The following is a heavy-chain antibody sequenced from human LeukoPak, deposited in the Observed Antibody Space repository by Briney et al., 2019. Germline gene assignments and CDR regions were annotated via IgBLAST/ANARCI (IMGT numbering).Heavy chain of an antibody. D-gene: IGHD3-10*01. V-gene: IGHV3-9*01. CDR3: AKGPGTANEGSPFDY. CDR1: GFTFDDYA. J-gene: IGHJ4*02. Sequence: GRSLRLSCAASGFTFDDYAMHWVGQAPGKGLEWVSGISWNSGSIGYADSVKGRFTISRDNAKNSLYLQMNSLRAEDTALYYCAKGPGTANEGSPFDYWGQGTLVTVSS. CDR2: ISWNSGSI.